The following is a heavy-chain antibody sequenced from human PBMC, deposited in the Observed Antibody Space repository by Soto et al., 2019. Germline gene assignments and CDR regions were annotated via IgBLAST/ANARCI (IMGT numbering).Heavy chain of an antibody. Sequence: SETLSLTCTVSGDSISNGDYYWSWIRQPPGRGLEWIGYIDSSGSTYYNPSLKSRLTMSVDMSKNQFSLRLTSVTDADTAVYYCASRYLYWGQGILVTVSS. CDR2: IDSSGST. CDR3: ASRYLY. J-gene: IGHJ4*02. D-gene: IGHD3-16*02. V-gene: IGHV4-30-4*01. CDR1: GDSISNGDYY.